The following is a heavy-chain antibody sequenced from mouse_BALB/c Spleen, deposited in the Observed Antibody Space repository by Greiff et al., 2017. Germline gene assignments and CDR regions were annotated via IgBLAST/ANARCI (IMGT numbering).Heavy chain of an antibody. CDR1: GFNIKDYY. Sequence: VQLQQSGAELVRSGASVKLSCTASGFNIKDYYMHWVKQRPEQGLEWIGWIDPENGDTEYAPKFQGKATMTADTSSNTAYLQLSSLTSEDTAVYDGNAWDYYGSSPQYYAMDYWGQGTSVTVSS. D-gene: IGHD1-1*01. J-gene: IGHJ4*01. CDR3: NAWDYYGSSPQYYAMDY. V-gene: IGHV14-4*02. CDR2: IDPENGDT.